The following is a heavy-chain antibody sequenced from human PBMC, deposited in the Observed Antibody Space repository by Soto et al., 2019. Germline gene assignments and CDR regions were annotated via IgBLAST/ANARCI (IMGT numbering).Heavy chain of an antibody. J-gene: IGHJ5*02. D-gene: IGHD2-15*01. CDR3: ARSVVATIRQFDP. Sequence: QVQLVQSGGEVKKPGASVKVSCKASGYTFTNYGISWVRQAPGQGLEWMGWISAYNGNTNYPQKFQGRVTMTTDTSTTTAYIALTSLRFDDTPSYYCARSVVATIRQFDPWGQGTLVTVSS. CDR1: GYTFTNYG. V-gene: IGHV1-18*01. CDR2: ISAYNGNT.